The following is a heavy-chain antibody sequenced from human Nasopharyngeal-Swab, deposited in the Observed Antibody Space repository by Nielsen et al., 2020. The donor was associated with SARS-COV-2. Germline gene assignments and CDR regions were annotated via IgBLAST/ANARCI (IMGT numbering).Heavy chain of an antibody. Sequence: SWASSGFAFSSHYLDWVREAPGEGLEWVGSCRKKYNHYITEYAASAKGRFTISSDESMNSLYLQMSSLRTEGTALYYYASDLSSIWTSGLGVWGQGTTVIVSS. CDR1: GFAFSSHY. D-gene: IGHD6-13*01. CDR3: ASDLSSIWTSGLGV. J-gene: IGHJ6*02. CDR2: CRKKYNHYIT. V-gene: IGHV3-72*01.